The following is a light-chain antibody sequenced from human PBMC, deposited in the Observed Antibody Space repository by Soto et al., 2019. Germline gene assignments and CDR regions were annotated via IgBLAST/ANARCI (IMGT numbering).Light chain of an antibody. Sequence: DIQMTQSPFSLSASLGDRVTITCRASQSISDYLNWYQQKPGKGPKLLIFAASSLQVGVPSRFSGSWSGTEFTHTISSLQPEDFATYFCQQSHSAPFTFGPGTTVDIK. V-gene: IGKV1-39*01. CDR2: AAS. CDR1: QSISDY. CDR3: QQSHSAPFT. J-gene: IGKJ3*01.